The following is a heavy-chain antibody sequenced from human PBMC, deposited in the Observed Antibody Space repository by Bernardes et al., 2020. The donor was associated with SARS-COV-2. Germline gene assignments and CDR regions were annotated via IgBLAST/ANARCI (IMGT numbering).Heavy chain of an antibody. V-gene: IGHV1-58*02. CDR1: GFTFTSSA. Sequence: SVKVSCKASGFTFTSSAMQWVRQARGQRLEWIGWIVVGSGNTNYAQKFQERVTITRDMSISTAYMELSRLRSDDTAVYYCARDRIDFWSIYYYYGMDVWGQGTTVTVSS. CDR3: ARDRIDFWSIYYYYGMDV. J-gene: IGHJ6*02. D-gene: IGHD3-3*01. CDR2: IVVGSGNT.